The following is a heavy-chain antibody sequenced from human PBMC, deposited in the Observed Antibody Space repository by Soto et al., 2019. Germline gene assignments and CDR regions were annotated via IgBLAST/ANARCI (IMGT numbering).Heavy chain of an antibody. J-gene: IGHJ5*02. CDR2: IIPIFGTA. V-gene: IGHV1-69*01. Sequence: QVQLVQSGAEVKKPGSSVKVSCKASGGTFSTYTITWVRQARGQGLQWMGGIIPIFGTANYPQKFQGRVTITADESTSTAYMELSSLRSEDTAIYYCARSLDSSGYWSNYFDPWGQGTLVTVSS. D-gene: IGHD3-22*01. CDR3: ARSLDSSGYWSNYFDP. CDR1: GGTFSTYT.